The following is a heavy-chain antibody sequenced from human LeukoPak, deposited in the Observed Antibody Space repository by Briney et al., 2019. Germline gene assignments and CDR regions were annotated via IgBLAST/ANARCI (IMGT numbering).Heavy chain of an antibody. J-gene: IGHJ6*03. CDR1: GGSVSSGSYY. CDR3: ARAPQYYDSSGYYYYYMDV. V-gene: IGHV4-61*01. CDR2: IYYSGST. D-gene: IGHD3-22*01. Sequence: PSETLSLTCTVSGGSVSSGSYYWRWIRQPPGKGLEWIGYIYYSGSTNYNPSLKSRVTLSVDTSKNQFSLNLSSVTAADTAVYYCARAPQYYDSSGYYYYYMDVWGKGTTVTVSS.